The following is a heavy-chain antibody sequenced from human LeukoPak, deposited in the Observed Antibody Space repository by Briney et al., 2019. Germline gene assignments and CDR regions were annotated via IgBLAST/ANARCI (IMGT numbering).Heavy chain of an antibody. Sequence: GGSLRLSCAASGFTFSSYWMSWVRQAPGKGLEWVANIKQDGSEKYYVDSVKGRFTISRDNAKNSLYLQMNSLRAEDTAVYYCAREGYSYGYAWFDPWGQGTLVTVSS. D-gene: IGHD5-18*01. CDR2: IKQDGSEK. CDR3: AREGYSYGYAWFDP. CDR1: GFTFSSYW. V-gene: IGHV3-7*01. J-gene: IGHJ5*02.